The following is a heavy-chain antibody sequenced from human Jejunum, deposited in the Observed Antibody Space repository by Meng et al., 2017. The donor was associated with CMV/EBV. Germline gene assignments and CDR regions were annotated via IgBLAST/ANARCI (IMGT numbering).Heavy chain of an antibody. V-gene: IGHV4-59*01. CDR2: VYANGDT. D-gene: IGHD3-3*01. Sequence: TCIVSGGSINDNYWGWIRQSPGKGLEWIGHVYANGDTHYSSSLKSRVTTSVDTSRNQFSLKLKSVTAADTAVYYCARGLGDGMDVWGQGTTVTVSS. CDR3: ARGLGDGMDV. J-gene: IGHJ6*02. CDR1: GGSINDNY.